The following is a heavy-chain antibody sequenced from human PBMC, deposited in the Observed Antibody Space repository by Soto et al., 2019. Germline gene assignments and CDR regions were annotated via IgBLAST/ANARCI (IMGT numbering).Heavy chain of an antibody. D-gene: IGHD2-15*01. V-gene: IGHV1-69*02. CDR2: IIPILGIA. CDR3: ARAALPDCSVGSCYSSYWFDP. J-gene: IGHJ5*02. Sequence: QVQLVQSGAEVKKPGSSVKVSCKASGGTFSSYTISWVRQAPGQGLEWMGRIIPILGIANYAQKFQGRVTITADKSTSTAYMELSSLRSEDTAVYYCARAALPDCSVGSCYSSYWFDPWGQGTLVTVSS. CDR1: GGTFSSYT.